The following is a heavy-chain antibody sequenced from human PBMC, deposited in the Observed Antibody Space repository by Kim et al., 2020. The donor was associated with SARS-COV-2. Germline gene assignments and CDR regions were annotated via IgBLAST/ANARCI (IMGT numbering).Heavy chain of an antibody. J-gene: IGHJ6*02. D-gene: IGHD1-7*01. V-gene: IGHV4-34*01. CDR3: ARGFGRTTYYYYGMDV. Sequence: SLKSRVTISVDTYKNQFSLKLSSVTAADTAVYYCARGFGRTTYYYYGMDVWGQGTTVTVSS.